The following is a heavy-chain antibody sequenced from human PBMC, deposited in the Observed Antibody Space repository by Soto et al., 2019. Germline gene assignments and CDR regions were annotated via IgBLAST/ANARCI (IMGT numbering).Heavy chain of an antibody. CDR3: ARSLLYSSFDY. J-gene: IGHJ4*02. CDR1: GGSISSYY. CDR2: IYYSGST. D-gene: IGHD6-13*01. V-gene: IGHV4-59*01. Sequence: ETLSLTCTVSGGSISSYYWSWIRQPPGKGLEWIGYIYYSGSTNYNPSLNSRVTMSVDTSKNQFSLKLSSVTAADTAVYYCARSLLYSSFDYWGQGTLVTVSS.